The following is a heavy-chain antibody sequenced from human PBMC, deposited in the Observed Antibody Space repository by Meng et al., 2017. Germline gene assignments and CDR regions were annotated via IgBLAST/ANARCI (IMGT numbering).Heavy chain of an antibody. J-gene: IGHJ4*02. Sequence: QPLQVWGPGRVTPSQTLSPTCTVSGGSISSGSYYWSWIRQPPGKGLEWIGEINHSGSTNYNPSLKSRVTISVDTSKNQFSLKLSSVTAADTAVYYCARVGSFLRDYWGQGTLVTVSS. V-gene: IGHV4-39*07. D-gene: IGHD2/OR15-2a*01. CDR2: INHSGST. CDR1: GGSISSGSYY. CDR3: ARVGSFLRDY.